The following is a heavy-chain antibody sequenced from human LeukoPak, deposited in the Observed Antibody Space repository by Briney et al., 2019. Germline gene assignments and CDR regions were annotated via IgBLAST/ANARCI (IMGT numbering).Heavy chain of an antibody. CDR3: AGGARRFQLLMGGVDP. CDR2: INHSGGT. D-gene: IGHD2-2*01. Sequence: PSETLSLTCSVYGGSFSAYYWNWIRQPPGKGLEWIGEINHSGGTNYNPSLKSRVTISIDTSKNQFSLKLSSVTAADTAVYFCAGGARRFQLLMGGVDPWGQGTLVTVSS. J-gene: IGHJ5*02. CDR1: GGSFSAYY. V-gene: IGHV4-34*01.